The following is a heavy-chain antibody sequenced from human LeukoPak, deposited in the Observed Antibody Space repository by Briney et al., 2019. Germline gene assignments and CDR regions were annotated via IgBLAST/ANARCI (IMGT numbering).Heavy chain of an antibody. V-gene: IGHV3-74*01. CDR1: GFTFSSYW. J-gene: IGHJ4*02. Sequence: GGSLRLSCAASGFTFSSYWMHWVRQAPGKGLVWVSYITIDGSRTTYADSVKGRFTISRDNSKNTLYLQMNSLRAEDTAVYYCAKVANYDYVWGSYRRASVFDYWGQGTLVTVSS. D-gene: IGHD3-16*02. CDR2: ITIDGSRT. CDR3: AKVANYDYVWGSYRRASVFDY.